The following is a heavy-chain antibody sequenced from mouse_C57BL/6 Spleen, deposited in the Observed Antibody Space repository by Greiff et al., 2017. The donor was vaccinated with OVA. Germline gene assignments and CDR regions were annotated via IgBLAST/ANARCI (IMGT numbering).Heavy chain of an antibody. CDR1: GFTFSSYA. D-gene: IGHD2-4*01. J-gene: IGHJ4*01. CDR2: ISDGGSYT. CDR3: ARDRDYDGAMDY. Sequence: EVQGVESGGGLVKPGGFLKLSCAASGFTFSSYAMSWVRQTPEKRLEWVATISDGGSYTYYPDNVKGRFTISRDNAKNNLYLQMSHLKSEDTAMYYCARDRDYDGAMDYWGQGTSVTVSS. V-gene: IGHV5-4*01.